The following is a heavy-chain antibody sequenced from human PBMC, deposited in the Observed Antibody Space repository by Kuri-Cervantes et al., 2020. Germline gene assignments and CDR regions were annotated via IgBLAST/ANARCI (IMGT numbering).Heavy chain of an antibody. D-gene: IGHD2-15*01. V-gene: IGHV4-39*01. J-gene: IGHJ6*03. CDR1: GDSISSTTSY. Sequence: SETLSLTCTVSGDSISSTTSYWGWVRQPPGKGLEWIGISYYNGNTYYNPSLKSRVTISADTSKNQFSLKLSSVTAADTAVYYCARGRLILGYCSGGSCKLASRNYYMDVWGKGTTVTVSS. CDR3: ARGRLILGYCSGGSCKLASRNYYMDV. CDR2: SYYNGNT.